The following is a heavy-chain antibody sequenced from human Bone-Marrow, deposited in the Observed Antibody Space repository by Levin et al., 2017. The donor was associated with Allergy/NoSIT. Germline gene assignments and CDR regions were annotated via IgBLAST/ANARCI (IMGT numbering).Heavy chain of an antibody. CDR3: ATDMAPRGATGWYYFDY. J-gene: IGHJ4*02. Sequence: SVKVSCRASGGTFSTYAITWVRQAPGQGLEWMGGFIPVFGTANYAEKFQGRVTITADESTSTAYMELSNLTSDDTAVYYCATDMAPRGATGWYYFDYWGQGSLVTVSS. D-gene: IGHD6-19*01. V-gene: IGHV1-69*13. CDR2: FIPVFGTA. CDR1: GGTFSTYA.